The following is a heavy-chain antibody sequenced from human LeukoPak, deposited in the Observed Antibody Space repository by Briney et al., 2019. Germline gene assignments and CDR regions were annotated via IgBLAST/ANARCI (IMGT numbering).Heavy chain of an antibody. CDR2: IIPIFGTA. Sequence: ASVKVSCKASGGTFSSYAISWVRQAPGQGLEWMGRIIPIFGTANYAQKFQGRVTITTDESTSTACMELSSLRSEDTAVYYCASGRDGYNNAFDIWGQGTMVTVSS. CDR3: ASGRDGYNNAFDI. J-gene: IGHJ3*02. D-gene: IGHD5-24*01. CDR1: GGTFSSYA. V-gene: IGHV1-69*05.